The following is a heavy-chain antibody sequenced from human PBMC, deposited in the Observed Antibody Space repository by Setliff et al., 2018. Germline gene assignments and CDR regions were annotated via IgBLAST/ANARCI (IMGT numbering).Heavy chain of an antibody. V-gene: IGHV4-34*12. J-gene: IGHJ4*02. CDR1: GGSFSGYY. CDR3: ARSFSRSGKFLLDY. Sequence: PSEPLSLTCAVSGGSFSGYYWSWIRQPPGKRLEWIGEIIHSGSTNYNPSLKSRVTISMDTSKNQFSLKVPSVTAADTAVYYCARSFSRSGKFLLDYWGQGALVTVSS. D-gene: IGHD1-26*01. CDR2: IIHSGST.